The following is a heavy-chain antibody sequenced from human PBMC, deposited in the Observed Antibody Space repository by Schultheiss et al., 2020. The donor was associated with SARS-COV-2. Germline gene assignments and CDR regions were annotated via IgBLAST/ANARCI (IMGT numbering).Heavy chain of an antibody. D-gene: IGHD6-19*01. V-gene: IGHV4-59*01. Sequence: SQTLSLTCPVSGGSISSYYWSWIRQPPGKGLEWIGYIYYSGSTYYNPSLKSRVTISVDTSKNQFSLRLSSVTAADTAVYYCARAMYSSGWYDYWGQGTLVTVSS. CDR2: IYYSGST. J-gene: IGHJ4*02. CDR3: ARAMYSSGWYDY. CDR1: GGSISSYY.